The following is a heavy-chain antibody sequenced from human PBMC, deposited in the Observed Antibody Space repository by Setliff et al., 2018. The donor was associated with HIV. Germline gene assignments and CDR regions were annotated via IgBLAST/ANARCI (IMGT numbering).Heavy chain of an antibody. D-gene: IGHD5-12*01. J-gene: IGHJ4*02. V-gene: IGHV3-15*01. CDR3: TANLDY. Sequence: PGGSLRLSCAASGFTFSNAWMSWVRQAPGKGLEWVGRIKSKAGGETADYAAPVIGRFTISRDDSRNTVFLQMNSLKSDDTAVYYCTANLDYWGQGTLVTVSS. CDR1: GFTFSNAW. CDR2: IKSKAGGETA.